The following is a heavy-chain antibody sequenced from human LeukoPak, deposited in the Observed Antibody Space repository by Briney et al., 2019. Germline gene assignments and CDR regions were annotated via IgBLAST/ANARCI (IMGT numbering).Heavy chain of an antibody. CDR2: IYTSGST. V-gene: IGHV4-61*02. CDR1: GGPISSGSYY. Sequence: PSQTLSLTCTVSGGPISSGSYYWSWIRQPAGKGLEWIGRIYTSGSTNYNPSLKSRVTMSVDTSKNQFSLKLSSVTAADTAVYYCAGQTTVTSLYYFDYWGQGTLVTVSS. CDR3: AGQTTVTSLYYFDY. J-gene: IGHJ4*02. D-gene: IGHD4-17*01.